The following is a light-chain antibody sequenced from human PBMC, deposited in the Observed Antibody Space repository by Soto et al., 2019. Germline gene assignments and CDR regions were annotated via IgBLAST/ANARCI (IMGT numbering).Light chain of an antibody. CDR2: AAS. CDR1: QGISSF. CDR3: QQLYIFPLT. V-gene: IGKV1-9*01. Sequence: DINLTQSPSFLSASVGDRVTIACRASQGISSFLAWYQQKPGKAPNLLMYAASTLQSGVPSRFSGGESGTEYTLTISSLQPEDSATYYCQQLYIFPLTFGQGTRLEN. J-gene: IGKJ5*01.